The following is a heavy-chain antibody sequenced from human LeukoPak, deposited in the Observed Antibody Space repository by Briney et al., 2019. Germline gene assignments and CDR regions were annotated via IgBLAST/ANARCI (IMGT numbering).Heavy chain of an antibody. CDR3: ARDYYDSSGYYSRGGHFDY. D-gene: IGHD3-22*01. J-gene: IGHJ4*02. CDR1: GYTFTSYG. Sequence: APVKVSCKASGYTFTSYGISWVRQAPGQGLEWMGWISAYNGNTNYAQKLQGRVTMTTDTSTSTAYMELRSLRSDDTAVYYCARDYYDSSGYYSRGGHFDYWGQGTLVIVSS. V-gene: IGHV1-18*01. CDR2: ISAYNGNT.